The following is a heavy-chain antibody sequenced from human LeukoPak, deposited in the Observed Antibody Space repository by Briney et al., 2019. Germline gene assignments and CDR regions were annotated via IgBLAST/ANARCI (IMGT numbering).Heavy chain of an antibody. CDR3: AKDVGYYDSSGYWNY. D-gene: IGHD3-22*01. CDR2: ISYDGSNK. V-gene: IGHV3-30*18. J-gene: IGHJ4*02. Sequence: GGSLRLSCAASGFTFSSYGMHWVRQAPGKGLEWVVVISYDGSNKYYADSVKGRFTISRDSSKNTLYLQMNSLRAEDTAVYYCAKDVGYYDSSGYWNYWGQGTLVTVSS. CDR1: GFTFSSYG.